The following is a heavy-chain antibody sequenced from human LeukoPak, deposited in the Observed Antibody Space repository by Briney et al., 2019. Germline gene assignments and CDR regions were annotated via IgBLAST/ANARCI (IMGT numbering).Heavy chain of an antibody. CDR1: GYTFTSYG. D-gene: IGHD2-2*01. J-gene: IGHJ3*02. V-gene: IGHV1-18*01. CDR2: ISAYNGNT. Sequence: ASVKVSCKASGYTFTSYGISWVRQAPGQGLEWMGWISAYNGNTNYAQKLQGRVTMTTDTSTSTAYMELRSLRSDDTAVYYCARDLPRYCSSTSCPSGRIAFDIWGQGTMVTVSS. CDR3: ARDLPRYCSSTSCPSGRIAFDI.